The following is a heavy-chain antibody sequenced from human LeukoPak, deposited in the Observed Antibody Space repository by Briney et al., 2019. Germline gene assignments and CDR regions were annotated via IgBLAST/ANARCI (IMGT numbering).Heavy chain of an antibody. J-gene: IGHJ4*02. Sequence: GGSLRLSCVASGFTFSSYAMSWVRQAPGKGLEWVSTISGSGGSTDYAESVKGRFTISRDNSKNTLYLQMNSLRAEDTAVYYCAKEQQLWLLGYFDYWGQGALVTVSS. D-gene: IGHD5-18*01. CDR2: ISGSGGST. CDR1: GFTFSSYA. CDR3: AKEQQLWLLGYFDY. V-gene: IGHV3-23*01.